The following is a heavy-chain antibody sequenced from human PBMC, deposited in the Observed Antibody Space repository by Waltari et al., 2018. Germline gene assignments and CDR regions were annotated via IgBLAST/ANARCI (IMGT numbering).Heavy chain of an antibody. D-gene: IGHD3-3*01. CDR1: GFTFSDFY. V-gene: IGHV3-11*04. CDR3: ARAGDFWSWAY. J-gene: IGHJ4*02. Sequence: QVQLAESGGGLVKPGGSLRLSCAVSGFTFSDFYMTWTRQAPGKGLECVSYISGSGSVISYADSVKGRFTISRDNAKNSLYLQMSSLRAEDTAVYYCARAGDFWSWAYWGQGTLVTVSS. CDR2: ISGSGSVI.